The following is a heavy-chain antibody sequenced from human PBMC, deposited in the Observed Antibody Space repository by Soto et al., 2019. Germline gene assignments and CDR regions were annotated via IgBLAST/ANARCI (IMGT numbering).Heavy chain of an antibody. CDR1: EGSIIGFY. CDR3: ARGSSSSWTGCFDP. V-gene: IGHV4-34*01. Sequence: SETKSLTNAVYEGSIIGFYWSWIRQPPGKGLEWIGEINHSGSTNYNPSLKSRVTISVDTSKNQFSLKLSSVTAADTAVYYCARGSSSSWTGCFDPWGQGTLVTGSS. J-gene: IGHJ5*02. D-gene: IGHD6-13*01. CDR2: INHSGST.